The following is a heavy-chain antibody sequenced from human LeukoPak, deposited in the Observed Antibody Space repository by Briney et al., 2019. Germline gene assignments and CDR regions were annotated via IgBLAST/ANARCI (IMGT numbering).Heavy chain of an antibody. V-gene: IGHV6-1*01. Sequence: SQTLSLTCVISGDSVSSSTAAWNWIRQSPSRGLQWLGRTYYRSKWYNEYAVSVKGRITINPDTSKNQFSMQLNFVTPEDTAVYYYARDLSMKFDAWGQGNPVTVSS. CDR1: GDSVSSSTAA. J-gene: IGHJ5*02. CDR3: ARDLSMKFDA. D-gene: IGHD2/OR15-2a*01. CDR2: TYYRSKWYN.